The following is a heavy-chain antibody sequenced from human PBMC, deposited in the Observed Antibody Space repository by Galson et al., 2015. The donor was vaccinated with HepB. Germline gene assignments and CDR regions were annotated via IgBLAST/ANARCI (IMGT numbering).Heavy chain of an antibody. D-gene: IGHD2-2*01. CDR1: GFTFSNYG. J-gene: IGHJ1*01. V-gene: IGHV3-33*03. CDR2: IWYDGSRR. CDR3: ATGPGNSGDYSTGWFEYFHL. Sequence: SLRLSCAASGFTFSNYGMHWVRQAPGKGLEWVAVIWYDGSRRYYADSVKGRFTISRDNSKNTLYLQVDSLRAEDTAVYYCATGPGNSGDYSTGWFEYFHLWGQCTLVTVSS.